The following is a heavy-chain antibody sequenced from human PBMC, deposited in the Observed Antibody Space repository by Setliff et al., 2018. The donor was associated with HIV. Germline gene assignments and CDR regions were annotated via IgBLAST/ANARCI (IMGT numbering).Heavy chain of an antibody. Sequence: SETLSLTCGVSGYSISSDYCWGWIRQPPGKGLEWIGNMCHGGNNNYYNPSLKSRVTISVDTSKNQVSLKLNSVTAADTAVYLCVRHLSAMATVDYWGQGALVTVSS. CDR3: VRHLSAMATVDY. J-gene: IGHJ4*02. D-gene: IGHD6-25*01. CDR2: MCHGGNNN. V-gene: IGHV4-38-2*01. CDR1: GYSISSDYC.